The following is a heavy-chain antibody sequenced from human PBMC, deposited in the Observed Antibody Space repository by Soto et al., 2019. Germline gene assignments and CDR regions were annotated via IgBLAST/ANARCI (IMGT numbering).Heavy chain of an antibody. D-gene: IGHD3-16*01. J-gene: IGHJ6*02. CDR3: ANVGHWGCMDV. CDR1: GYTFSNYA. V-gene: IGHV1-3*05. CDR2: INSGNCNT. Sequence: QVQFVQSGAEEKKPGASVKVSCKASGYTFSNYAIHWVRQGPAQRLEWMGWINSGNCNTKYSQKFQGRVTITRDTSASTAYTEFSSMSSEDTAVYYCANVGHWGCMDVWGQGTTVTVSS.